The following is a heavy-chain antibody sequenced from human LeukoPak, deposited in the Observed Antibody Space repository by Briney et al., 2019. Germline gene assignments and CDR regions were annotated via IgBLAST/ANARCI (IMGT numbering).Heavy chain of an antibody. D-gene: IGHD2-2*02. CDR1: GFTLSNYV. CDR3: AMKAVPRPRLYDAFDF. V-gene: IGHV3-23*01. Sequence: GGSVRLSCAACGFTLSNYVMLWVRPAPGKGLEGVSAISGSGGSTYYADSVKGRFTISRDNSKNTLYLQMNSLRADDTALYYCAMKAVPRPRLYDAFDFWGQGTVVTVSS. CDR2: ISGSGGST. J-gene: IGHJ3*01.